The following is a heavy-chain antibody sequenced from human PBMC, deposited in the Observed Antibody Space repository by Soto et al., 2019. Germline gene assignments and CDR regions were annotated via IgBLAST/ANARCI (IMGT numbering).Heavy chain of an antibody. CDR1: GGSISSSNW. Sequence: PSETLSLTCAVSGGSISSSNWWSWVRQPPGKGLEWIGEIYHSGSTNYNPSLKSRVTISVDKSKNQFSLKLSSVTAADTAVYYCARCYGSGSSYYFSYGMDVWGQGTTVTVSS. J-gene: IGHJ6*02. CDR3: ARCYGSGSSYYFSYGMDV. V-gene: IGHV4-4*02. CDR2: IYHSGST. D-gene: IGHD3-10*01.